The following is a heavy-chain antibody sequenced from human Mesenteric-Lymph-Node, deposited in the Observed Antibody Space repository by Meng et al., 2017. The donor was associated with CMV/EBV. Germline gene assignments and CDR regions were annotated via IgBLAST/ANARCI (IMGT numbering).Heavy chain of an antibody. CDR1: GYTFTSYD. D-gene: IGHD6-6*01. CDR3: ARWYSSSSGMGFDP. Sequence: ASVKVSCKASGYTFTSYDINWVRQATGQGLEWMGWMNPNSGNTGYAQKFQGRVTITRNTSISTAYMELSSLGSEDTAVYYCARWYSSSSGMGFDPWGQGTLVTVSS. J-gene: IGHJ5*02. V-gene: IGHV1-8*03. CDR2: MNPNSGNT.